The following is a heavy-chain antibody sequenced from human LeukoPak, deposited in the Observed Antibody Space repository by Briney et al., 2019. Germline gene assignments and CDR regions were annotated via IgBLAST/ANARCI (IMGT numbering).Heavy chain of an antibody. Sequence: ASVKVSCKAFGYTFTSYFMHWVRQAPGQGLEWMGLINPSGGSTRYAQKFQGRVTMTRDMSTSTVYMELNSLRSEDTAVYYCARALPHRRLMDTTMEQHWFDPWGQGTLVTVSS. CDR2: INPSGGST. J-gene: IGHJ5*02. CDR1: GYTFTSYF. CDR3: ARALPHRRLMDTTMEQHWFDP. V-gene: IGHV1-46*01. D-gene: IGHD5-18*01.